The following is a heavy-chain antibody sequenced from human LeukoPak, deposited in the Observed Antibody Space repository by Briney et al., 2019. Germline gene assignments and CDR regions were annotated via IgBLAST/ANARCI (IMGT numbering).Heavy chain of an antibody. CDR1: GYTFTGYY. D-gene: IGHD3-22*01. Sequence: ASVKVSCKASGYTFTGYYMHWVRQAPGQGLEWMGWINPNSGGTNYAQKFQGWVTMTRDTSTSTVYMELSSLRSEDTAVYYCARVRDSSGYYSDYWGQGTLVTVSS. V-gene: IGHV1-2*04. CDR3: ARVRDSSGYYSDY. J-gene: IGHJ4*02. CDR2: INPNSGGT.